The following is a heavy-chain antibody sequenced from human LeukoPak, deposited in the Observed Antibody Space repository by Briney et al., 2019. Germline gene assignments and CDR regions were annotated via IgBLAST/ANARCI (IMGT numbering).Heavy chain of an antibody. Sequence: ASVKVSCEASGYTFTGYYMHWVRQAPGQGLEWMGWINPNSGGTNYAQKFQGRVTMTRDTSISTAYMELSRLRSDDTAVYYCARVGGYDILTGYYITGRHFDYWGQGTLVTVSS. J-gene: IGHJ4*02. CDR3: ARVGGYDILTGYYITGRHFDY. CDR2: INPNSGGT. D-gene: IGHD3-9*01. V-gene: IGHV1-2*02. CDR1: GYTFTGYY.